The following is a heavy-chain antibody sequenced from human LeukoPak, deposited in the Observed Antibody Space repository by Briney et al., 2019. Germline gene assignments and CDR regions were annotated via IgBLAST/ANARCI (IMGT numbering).Heavy chain of an antibody. CDR1: GGSISGYY. D-gene: IGHD3-22*01. CDR3: AREVQYYYDSSGYSDY. CDR2: IYYSGST. J-gene: IGHJ4*02. Sequence: SETLSLTCTVSGGSISGYYWSWIRQPPGKGLEWIGYIYYSGSTNYNPSLKSRVTISVDTSKNQFSLKLSSATAADTAVYYCAREVQYYYDSSGYSDYWGPGTLVTVSS. V-gene: IGHV4-59*12.